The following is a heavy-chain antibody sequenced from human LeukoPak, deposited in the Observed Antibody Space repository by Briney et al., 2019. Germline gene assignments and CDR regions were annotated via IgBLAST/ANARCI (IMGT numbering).Heavy chain of an antibody. CDR3: AKKYSSGWYHYYFDY. Sequence: SGGSLRLSCAASGFTFSSYAMSWVRQAPGKGLEWVSAISGSGGSTYYADSVKGRFTISRDNSKNTLYLQMNSLRAEDTAVYYCAKKYSSGWYHYYFDYWGQGTLVTVSS. CDR1: GFTFSSYA. V-gene: IGHV3-23*01. J-gene: IGHJ4*02. D-gene: IGHD6-19*01. CDR2: ISGSGGST.